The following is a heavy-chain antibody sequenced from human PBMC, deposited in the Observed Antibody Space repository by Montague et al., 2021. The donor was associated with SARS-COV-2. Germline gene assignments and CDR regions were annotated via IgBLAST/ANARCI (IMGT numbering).Heavy chain of an antibody. J-gene: IGHJ5*02. Sequence: SETLSLTCTRLGSWISGNDCSWIRLNPRRSREWIGSGYQRGTTKYNPSLKSRVTISVDSSKKQFSLKLTSVTAADTAVYYCARGGVQSVDTLTGSSVPNYFDPWGQGILVSVSS. D-gene: IGHD3-9*01. CDR1: SWISGND. CDR2: GYQRGTT. V-gene: IGHV4-59*01. CDR3: ARGGVQSVDTLTGSSVPNYFDP.